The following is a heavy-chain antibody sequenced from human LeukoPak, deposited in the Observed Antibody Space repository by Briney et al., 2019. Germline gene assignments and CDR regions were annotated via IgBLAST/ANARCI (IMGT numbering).Heavy chain of an antibody. J-gene: IGHJ4*02. Sequence: GGSLRLSCAASGFTFSSYSMNWVRQAPGKGLEWVSSITSSSSIYYADPVKGRFTISRDNAKNSLYLQMNSLRAEDTAVYYCARVPEYMDILIAYSTTPDYWGQGTLVTVSS. CDR2: ITSSSSI. CDR3: ARVPEYMDILIAYSTTPDY. V-gene: IGHV3-21*01. CDR1: GFTFSSYS. D-gene: IGHD3-9*01.